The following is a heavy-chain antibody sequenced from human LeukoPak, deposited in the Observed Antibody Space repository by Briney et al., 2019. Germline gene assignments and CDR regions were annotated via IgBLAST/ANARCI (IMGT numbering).Heavy chain of an antibody. D-gene: IGHD3-16*01. CDR2: INPSGGST. Sequence: RASVTVSCKASGYTFTSYYMHWVRQAPGQGLEWMGIINPSGGSTSYAQKFQGRVTMTRDTSTSTVYMELSSLRSEDTAVYYCARESYDYVWGDQTYFDYWGQGTLVTVSS. CDR1: GYTFTSYY. CDR3: ARESYDYVWGDQTYFDY. V-gene: IGHV1-46*01. J-gene: IGHJ4*02.